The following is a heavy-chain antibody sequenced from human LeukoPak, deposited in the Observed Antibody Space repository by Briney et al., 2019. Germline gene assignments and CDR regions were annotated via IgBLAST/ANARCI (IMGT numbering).Heavy chain of an antibody. D-gene: IGHD2-15*01. V-gene: IGHV3-23*01. CDR1: GFALSSYA. J-gene: IGHJ4*02. Sequence: PGGSLRLSCAASGFALSSYAMTWVRQAPGKGLEWVSLISGSGAGTYYADSVKGRFTVSRDQSKKTLNLQMNSLRVEDAAVYYCAKDRRGYCSDGSCLGSFDFWGQGTLATVSS. CDR3: AKDRRGYCSDGSCLGSFDF. CDR2: ISGSGAGT.